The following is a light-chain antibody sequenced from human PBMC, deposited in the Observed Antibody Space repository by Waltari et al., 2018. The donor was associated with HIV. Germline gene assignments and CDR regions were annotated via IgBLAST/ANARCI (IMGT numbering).Light chain of an antibody. J-gene: IGLJ3*02. CDR3: AAWDDSLSGWV. V-gene: IGLV1-47*01. CDR2: RNN. Sequence: QSMLTQPPSASGTPGQRVTISCSGSSSNIGSNYVYWYQQVPGTAPKLLIYRNNQRPSGAADRFSGSKSGTAASLAISGLRSEDEADYYGAAWDDSLSGWVFGGGTKLTVL. CDR1: SSNIGSNY.